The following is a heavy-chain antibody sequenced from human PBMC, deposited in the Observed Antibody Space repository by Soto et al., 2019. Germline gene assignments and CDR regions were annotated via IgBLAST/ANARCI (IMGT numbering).Heavy chain of an antibody. CDR1: GFTFSDYY. CDR3: ARDRIAADGSFDY. CDR2: ISSSSSYT. Sequence: PGGSLRLSCAASGFTFSDYYMSWIRQAPGKGLEWVSYISSSSSYTNYADSVKGRFTISRDNAKNSLYLQMNSLRAEDTAVYYCARDRIAADGSFDYWGQGTLVTVSS. V-gene: IGHV3-11*06. J-gene: IGHJ4*02. D-gene: IGHD6-13*01.